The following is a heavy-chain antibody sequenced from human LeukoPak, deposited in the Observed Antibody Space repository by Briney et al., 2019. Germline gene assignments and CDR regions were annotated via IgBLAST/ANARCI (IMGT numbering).Heavy chain of an antibody. CDR2: IFPGNSDT. CDR1: GYSFTKYW. Sequence: GESLKIPCKASGYSFTKYWIGWVRQMPGKGLEWMAIIFPGNSDTRYSASFQGQVTISADTSITTAYLQWSSLTASDTAMYYCARERESGSSWFDPWGQGTLVTVSS. J-gene: IGHJ5*02. V-gene: IGHV5-51*01. CDR3: ARERESGSSWFDP. D-gene: IGHD3-10*01.